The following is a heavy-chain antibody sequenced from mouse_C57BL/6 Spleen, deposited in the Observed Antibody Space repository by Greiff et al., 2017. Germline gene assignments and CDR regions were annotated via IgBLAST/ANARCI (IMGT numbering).Heavy chain of an antibody. D-gene: IGHD1-1*01. CDR3: ARRGHYYYGSSWYFDV. V-gene: IGHV1-69*01. CDR1: GYTFTSYW. Sequence: QVQLQQSGAELVMPGASVKLSCKASGYTFTSYWMHWVKQRPGQGLEWIGEIDPSDSYTNYNQKFKGKSTLTVDKSSSTAYMQLSSLTSEDSAVYYCARRGHYYYGSSWYFDVWGTGTTVTVSS. CDR2: IDPSDSYT. J-gene: IGHJ1*03.